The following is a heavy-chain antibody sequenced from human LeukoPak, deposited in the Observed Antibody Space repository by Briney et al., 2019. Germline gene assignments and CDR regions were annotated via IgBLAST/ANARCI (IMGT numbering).Heavy chain of an antibody. CDR1: GGSISSYY. CDR2: IYYSGST. J-gene: IGHJ4*02. D-gene: IGHD6-13*01. CDR3: ARSLYSSSWYVYDY. V-gene: IGHV4-59*01. Sequence: SETLSLTCTVSGGSISSYYWSWIRQPPGKGLEWIGYIYYSGSTNYNPSLKSRVTISVDTSKNQFSLKLSSVTAADTAVYYCARSLYSSSWYVYDYWGQGTLVTVSS.